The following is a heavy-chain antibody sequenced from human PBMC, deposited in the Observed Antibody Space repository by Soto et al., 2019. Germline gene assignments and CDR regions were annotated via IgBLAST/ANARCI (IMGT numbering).Heavy chain of an antibody. J-gene: IGHJ6*03. Sequence: GASVKVSCTASGYTFTSYYMHWVRQAPGQGLEWMGIINPSGGSTSYAQKFQGRVTMTRDTSTSTVYMELSSLRSEDTAVYYCARGSRGRYCSGGSCYAAYYYMDVWGKGTTVTVSS. CDR3: ARGSRGRYCSGGSCYAAYYYMDV. V-gene: IGHV1-46*03. CDR2: INPSGGST. D-gene: IGHD2-15*01. CDR1: GYTFTSYY.